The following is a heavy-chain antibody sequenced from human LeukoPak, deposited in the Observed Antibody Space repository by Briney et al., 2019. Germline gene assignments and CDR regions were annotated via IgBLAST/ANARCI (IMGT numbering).Heavy chain of an antibody. D-gene: IGHD6-19*01. J-gene: IGHJ4*02. CDR3: ARDDGGIAVAGYDY. CDR2: ISSSSSYI. CDR1: GFTFTIYA. V-gene: IGHV3-21*01. Sequence: PGGSLRLSCAASGFTFTIYAMSWVRQAPGKGLEWVSSISSSSSYIYYADSVKGRFTISRDNAKNSLYLQMNSLRAEDTAVYYCARDDGGIAVAGYDYWGQGTLVTVSS.